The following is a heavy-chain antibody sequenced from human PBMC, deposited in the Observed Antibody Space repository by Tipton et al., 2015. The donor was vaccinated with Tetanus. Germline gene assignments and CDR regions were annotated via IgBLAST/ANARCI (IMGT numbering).Heavy chain of an antibody. Sequence: QLVQSGAEVKKPGASLKVSCKASGYTFTGYYLYWVRQAPGQGLEWMGWIDPNSGGTIYAQKFQGRVTMTRDTSISTAYMELSRRRSDDAACYYCGGERGDYLYYGMDCWGPGPTVTFSS. V-gene: IGHV1-2*02. CDR3: GGERGDYLYYGMDC. J-gene: IGHJ6*02. D-gene: IGHD2-21*01. CDR2: IDPNSGGT. CDR1: GYTFTGYY.